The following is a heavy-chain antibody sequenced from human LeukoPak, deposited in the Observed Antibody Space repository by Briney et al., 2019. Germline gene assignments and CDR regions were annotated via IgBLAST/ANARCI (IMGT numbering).Heavy chain of an antibody. J-gene: IGHJ6*03. Sequence: PSETLSLTCTVSGGSISSGDYYWSWIRQPPGKGLEWIGYIYYRGSTYYNPSLKSRVTISVDTSKNQFSLKLSSVTAADTAVYYCARVPSYYYYMDVWGKGTTVTVSS. CDR1: GGSISSGDYY. CDR2: IYYRGST. CDR3: ARVPSYYYYMDV. V-gene: IGHV4-30-4*08.